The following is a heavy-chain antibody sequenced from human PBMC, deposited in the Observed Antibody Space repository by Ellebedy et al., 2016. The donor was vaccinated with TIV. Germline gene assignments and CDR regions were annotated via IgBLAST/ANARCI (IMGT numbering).Heavy chain of an antibody. CDR1: GGSISSYY. J-gene: IGHJ4*02. Sequence: SETLSLTCTVSGGSISSYYWSWIRQPPGKGLEWIGYIYYSGSTNYNPSLKSRVTISVDTSKNQFSLKLSSVTAADTAVYYCARRVRGSGCDYWGQGTLVTVSS. V-gene: IGHV4-59*12. CDR3: ARRVRGSGCDY. D-gene: IGHD6-19*01. CDR2: IYYSGST.